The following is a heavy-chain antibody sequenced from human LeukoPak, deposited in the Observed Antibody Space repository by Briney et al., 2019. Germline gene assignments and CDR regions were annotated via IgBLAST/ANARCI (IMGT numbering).Heavy chain of an antibody. CDR1: GDSISSYD. D-gene: IGHD2-2*01. J-gene: IGHJ5*02. Sequence: SETLSLTCTVSGDSISSYDWSWIRQPPGKGLEWIGYAYHSGITNYNPSLKSRVTISVDTSESQFSLRLSSVTATDTAVYYCARRGYCSSTSCYEYWFDPWGQGTLVTVSS. CDR2: AYHSGIT. CDR3: ARRGYCSSTSCYEYWFDP. V-gene: IGHV4-59*08.